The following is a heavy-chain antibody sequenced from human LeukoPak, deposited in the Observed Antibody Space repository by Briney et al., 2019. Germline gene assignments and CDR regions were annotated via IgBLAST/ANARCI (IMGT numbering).Heavy chain of an antibody. CDR1: GFTFRNYG. CDR3: ARGRVVVTAQFRAGIDF. V-gene: IGHV3-30*03. D-gene: IGHD2-21*02. Sequence: GGSLRLSCAASGFTFRNYGMSWVRQAPGKGLEWVAVTSFDGSNEYYADSVKGRFTISRDNSKNTLYLQMNSLRDEDTAVYYCARGRVVVTAQFRAGIDFWGQGTLVTVSS. CDR2: TSFDGSNE. J-gene: IGHJ4*02.